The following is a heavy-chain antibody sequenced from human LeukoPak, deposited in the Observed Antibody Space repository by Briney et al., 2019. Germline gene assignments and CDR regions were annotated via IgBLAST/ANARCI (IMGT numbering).Heavy chain of an antibody. CDR3: ARVGEYCSGERCFDY. V-gene: IGHV1-18*01. D-gene: IGHD2-15*01. CDR2: ISAYNGNT. J-gene: IGHJ4*02. Sequence: GASVKVSCKASAYIFTNYGISWVRQAPGQGLEWMGWISAYNGNTDYAQKFQGRVTMTTDTSTSTAYMELRSLRSDDTAVYYCARVGEYCSGERCFDYWGQGTLVTVSS. CDR1: AYIFTNYG.